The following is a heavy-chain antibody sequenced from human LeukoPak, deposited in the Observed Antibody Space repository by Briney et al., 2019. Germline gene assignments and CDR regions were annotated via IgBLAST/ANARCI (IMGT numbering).Heavy chain of an antibody. J-gene: IGHJ4*02. D-gene: IGHD3-10*01. CDR3: ARDHTMVRGVMPFRY. CDR2: MNPNSGNT. CDR1: AYTFTIYD. Sequence: GASVTVTCYCSAYTFTIYDINLVRQAPGQGREWMGCMNPNSGNTGYAQKFQGRVTMTRYTYISKAYMELSSLRSEDTAVYYCARDHTMVRGVMPFRYWGKGTLVTVSS. V-gene: IGHV1-8*01.